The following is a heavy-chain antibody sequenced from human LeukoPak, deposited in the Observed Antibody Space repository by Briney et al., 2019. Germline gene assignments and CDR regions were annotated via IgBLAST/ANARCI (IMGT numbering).Heavy chain of an antibody. D-gene: IGHD4-17*01. CDR2: IHFSGST. J-gene: IGHJ4*02. CDR3: ARTFRAGASDH. Sequence: PSETLSLTCSVSGGSFSSYYWSWIRQPPGKGLEWIGYIHFSGSTKYNPSLESRVTISADTSKNQFSLRLTSVTAADTAVYYCARTFRAGASDHWGQGTLVAVSS. CDR1: GGSFSSYY. V-gene: IGHV4-59*01.